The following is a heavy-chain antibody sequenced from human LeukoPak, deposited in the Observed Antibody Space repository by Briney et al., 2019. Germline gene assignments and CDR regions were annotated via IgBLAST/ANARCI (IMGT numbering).Heavy chain of an antibody. J-gene: IGHJ4*02. CDR3: ARDQSKLGFDY. V-gene: IGHV1-69*04. Sequence: SVTVSCKASGGTFSSYAISWVRQAPGQGPEWMGRIIPILGIANYAQKFQGRVTITADKSTSTAYMELSSLRSEDTAVYYCARDQSKLGFDYWGQGTLVTVSS. CDR1: GGTFSSYA. D-gene: IGHD3-16*01. CDR2: IIPILGIA.